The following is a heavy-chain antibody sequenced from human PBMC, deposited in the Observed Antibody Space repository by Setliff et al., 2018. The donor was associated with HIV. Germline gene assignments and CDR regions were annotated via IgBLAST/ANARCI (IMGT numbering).Heavy chain of an antibody. V-gene: IGHV1-18*01. CDR1: GYTFTAYG. CDR2: ISSINGNT. D-gene: IGHD2-21*01. J-gene: IGHJ4*02. CDR3: ARGTINNYFDY. Sequence: VASVKVSCKTSGYTFTAYGINWVRQAPGQGLEWMGGISSINGNTNYAQKFQGRVTMTTDTFTNTAYMELRSLRSDDTAVYYCARGTINNYFDYWGQGTLVTVSS.